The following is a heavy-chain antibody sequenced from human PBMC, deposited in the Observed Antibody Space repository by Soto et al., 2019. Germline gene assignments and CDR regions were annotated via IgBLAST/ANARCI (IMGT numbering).Heavy chain of an antibody. Sequence: GGSLRLSCETSGFSFSVYGMHWVRQAPGKGLEWVAVIWYGASKQFYAASVEGRFTISRDNSKAILYLQMNSLRAEDTAVYYCAAWAEGATEVHWGQGTLVTVS. CDR3: AAWAEGATEVH. D-gene: IGHD2-15*01. V-gene: IGHV3-33*01. J-gene: IGHJ4*02. CDR2: IWYGASKQ. CDR1: GFSFSVYG.